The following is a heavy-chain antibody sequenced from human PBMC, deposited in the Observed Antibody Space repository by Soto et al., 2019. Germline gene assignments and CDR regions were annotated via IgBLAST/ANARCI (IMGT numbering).Heavy chain of an antibody. D-gene: IGHD3-16*01. CDR1: GFNLLSFA. CDR3: VETDSPNPWGDP. Sequence: ASVKVSCMASGFNLLSFAVQWVRQPRGQSVERRGSGVTGSGNTQYAPKFQDRVTITADMSTHVAYMNLDSLTADDTAVYYCVETDSPNPWGDPWGQGTLVTVS. V-gene: IGHV1-58*01. J-gene: IGHJ5*02. CDR2: GVTGSGNT.